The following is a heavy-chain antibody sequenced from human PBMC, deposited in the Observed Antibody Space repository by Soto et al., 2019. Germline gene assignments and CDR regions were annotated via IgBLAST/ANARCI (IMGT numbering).Heavy chain of an antibody. CDR2: ITPYNGNA. V-gene: IGHV1-18*04. J-gene: IGHJ4*02. CDR3: ARARMFSGAHHDY. Sequence: QVHLVQAGAVVENPGASVKVSCKASGYTFTNFGINWVRQAPGQGLEWMGWITPYNGNANYPQKDQDRLTITTDTSTNTAYLALRSLRSDDTAVYFCARARMFSGAHHDYWGQGTRVTVSS. CDR1: GYTFTNFG. D-gene: IGHD1-26*01.